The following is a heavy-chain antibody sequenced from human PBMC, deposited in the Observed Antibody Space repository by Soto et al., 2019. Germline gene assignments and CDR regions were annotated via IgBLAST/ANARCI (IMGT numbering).Heavy chain of an antibody. CDR3: AKSRGDSWTTYYFDY. D-gene: IGHD4-4*01. J-gene: IGHJ4*02. CDR2: IRGRGGST. CDR1: GFTFSSNS. V-gene: IGHV3-23*01. Sequence: EVQLLESGGGLVQPGGSLKLSCAASGFTFSSNSMSWVRQAPGKGLEWVSGIRGRGGSTYYANSVKGRFTISRDNSENMLYLQIYSLRAEDTAVYFCAKSRGDSWTTYYFDYWGQGTLITVSS.